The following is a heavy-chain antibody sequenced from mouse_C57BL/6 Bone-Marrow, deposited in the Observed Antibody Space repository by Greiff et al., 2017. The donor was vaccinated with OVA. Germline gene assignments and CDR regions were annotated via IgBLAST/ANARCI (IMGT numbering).Heavy chain of an antibody. V-gene: IGHV3-6*01. D-gene: IGHD2-5*01. CDR3: ARGNYSNYYAMDY. CDR2: ISYDGSN. J-gene: IGHJ4*01. CDR1: GYSITSGYY. Sequence: EVKLMESGPGLVKPSQSLSLTCSVTGYSITSGYYWNWIRQFPGNKLEWMGYISYDGSNNYNPSLKNRISITRDTSKNQFFLKLNSVTTEDTATYYCARGNYSNYYAMDYWGQGTSVTVSS.